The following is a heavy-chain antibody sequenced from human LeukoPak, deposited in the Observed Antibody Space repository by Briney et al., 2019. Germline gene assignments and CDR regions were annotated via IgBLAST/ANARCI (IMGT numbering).Heavy chain of an antibody. CDR2: IYYSGST. Sequence: PSETLSLTCTVSGGSISSSSYYWGWIRQPPGKGLEWIGSIYYSGSTYYNPSLKSRVTISVDTSKNQFSLKLSSVTAADTAVYYCGGVLLWFGEFDAFDIWGQGTMVTVSS. V-gene: IGHV4-39*01. D-gene: IGHD3-10*01. CDR3: GGVLLWFGEFDAFDI. CDR1: GGSISSSSYY. J-gene: IGHJ3*02.